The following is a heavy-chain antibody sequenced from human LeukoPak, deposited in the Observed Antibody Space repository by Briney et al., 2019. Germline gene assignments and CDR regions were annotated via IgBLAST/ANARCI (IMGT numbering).Heavy chain of an antibody. Sequence: GESLKISCKGSGYSFTSYWIGWVRQMPGKGLEWMGIIYPGDSDTRYSPSFQGQVTISADKSISTAYLQWSSPKASDTAMYYCARHWSYYYDSSGYYYGYWGQGTLVTVSS. CDR3: ARHWSYYYDSSGYYYGY. CDR1: GYSFTSYW. V-gene: IGHV5-51*01. J-gene: IGHJ4*02. CDR2: IYPGDSDT. D-gene: IGHD3-22*01.